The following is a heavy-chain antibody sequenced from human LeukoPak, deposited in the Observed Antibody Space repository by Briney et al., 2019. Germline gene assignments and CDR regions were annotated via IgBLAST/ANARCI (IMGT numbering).Heavy chain of an antibody. CDR2: INHNGNVN. V-gene: IGHV3-7*03. CDR3: ARGRVAGNY. J-gene: IGHJ4*02. D-gene: IGHD6-19*01. Sequence: GGSLRLPCAASGFTFSSYWMNWAHQAPGKGLEWVASINHNGNVNYYVDSVKGRFTISRDNAKNSLYLQMSNLRAEDTAVYYCARGRVAGNYWGQGTLVTVSS. CDR1: GFTFSSYW.